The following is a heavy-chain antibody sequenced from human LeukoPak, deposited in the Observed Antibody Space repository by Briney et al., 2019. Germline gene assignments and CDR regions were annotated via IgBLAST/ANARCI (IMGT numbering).Heavy chain of an antibody. CDR2: ISGYNGNT. CDR1: GYTFTSYG. J-gene: IGHJ4*02. D-gene: IGHD1-26*01. V-gene: IGHV1-18*01. Sequence: ASVKVSCKTSGYTFTSYGVSWVRQAPGQGLEWMGWISGYNGNTNYAQKYRGRVTMTTDTSTSTVYMELRSLRSDDTAVYYCARAGIVGADSGYFDYWGQGTLVTVSS. CDR3: ARAGIVGADSGYFDY.